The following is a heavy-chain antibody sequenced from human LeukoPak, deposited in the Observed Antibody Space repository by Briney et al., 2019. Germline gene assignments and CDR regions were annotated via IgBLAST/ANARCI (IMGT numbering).Heavy chain of an antibody. CDR1: GGSISSYY. V-gene: IGHV4-59*01. CDR2: IHYSGST. D-gene: IGHD4-4*01. J-gene: IGHJ3*02. Sequence: PSETLSLTCTVSGGSISSYYWSWIRQPPGKGLEWIGYIHYSGSTNYNPSLKSRVTISVDTSKNQFSLKLSSVTAADTAVYYCARGLTSYSNYGVDAFDIWGQGTMVTVSS. CDR3: ARGLTSYSNYGVDAFDI.